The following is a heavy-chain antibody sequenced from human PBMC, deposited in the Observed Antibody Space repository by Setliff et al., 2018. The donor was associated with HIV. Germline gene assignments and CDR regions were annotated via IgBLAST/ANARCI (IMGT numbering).Heavy chain of an antibody. D-gene: IGHD4-17*01. Sequence: ETLSLTCTVSGASITSHYWSWIRQSPGRELEWIGYIYSTGSTNYNPSLQSRVSISMDASKNKFSLKVTSVTSADTAVYYCAKGAGFYGDYTFDYWGQGRQVTVSS. V-gene: IGHV4-59*11. CDR2: IYSTGST. CDR1: GASITSHY. J-gene: IGHJ4*02. CDR3: AKGAGFYGDYTFDY.